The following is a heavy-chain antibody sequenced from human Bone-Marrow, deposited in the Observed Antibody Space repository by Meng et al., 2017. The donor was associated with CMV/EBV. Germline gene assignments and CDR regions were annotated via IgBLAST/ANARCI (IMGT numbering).Heavy chain of an antibody. V-gene: IGHV3-21*01. CDR2: VSSSSMYI. Sequence: GESLKISCAASGFTFSSYTMNWVRQAPGKGLEWVSSVSSSSMYIYYADSVKGRFTISRDNAKNSVFLQMDSLGAEDTALYYCARDESVGTPIDSWGQGTRVTGYS. D-gene: IGHD1-26*01. CDR1: GFTFSSYT. J-gene: IGHJ4*02. CDR3: ARDESVGTPIDS.